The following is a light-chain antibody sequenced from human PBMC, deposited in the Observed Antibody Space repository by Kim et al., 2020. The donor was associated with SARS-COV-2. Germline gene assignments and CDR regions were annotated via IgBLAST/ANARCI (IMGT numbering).Light chain of an antibody. CDR2: DAS. V-gene: IGKV1-5*01. CDR3: KQYNGNVGT. J-gene: IGKJ2*01. CDR1: QSVFRW. Sequence: DIQMTQSPSTLSASVGDRVTITCRASQSVFRWLAWYQQKPGRAPKLLIYDASSLESGVPSRFSGSGSGTEFTLTISSLQPDDFATYYCKQYNGNVGTFGQGTKLEI.